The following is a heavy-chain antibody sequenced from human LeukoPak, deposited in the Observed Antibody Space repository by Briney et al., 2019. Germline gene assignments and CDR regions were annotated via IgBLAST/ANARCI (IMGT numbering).Heavy chain of an antibody. CDR3: AGLVDMGVWNGGKHQLDY. J-gene: IGHJ4*02. D-gene: IGHD4-23*01. CDR2: IRYDGSNK. Sequence: TGGSLRLSCAASGFTFSSYGMHWVRQAPGKGLEWVAFIRYDGSNKYYADSVKGRFTISRDNSKNTLYLQMNSLRAEDTAVYYCAGLVDMGVWNGGKHQLDYWGQGTLVTVSS. V-gene: IGHV3-30*02. CDR1: GFTFSSYG.